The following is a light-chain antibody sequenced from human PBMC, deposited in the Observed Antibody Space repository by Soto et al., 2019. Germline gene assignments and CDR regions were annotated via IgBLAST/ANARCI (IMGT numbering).Light chain of an antibody. J-gene: IGKJ2*01. CDR1: QSVSGE. V-gene: IGKV1-5*01. CDR3: QQYKSYST. Sequence: DIQMTQSPSALSASVGDRVTFTCRASQSVSGELAWYQQKPGEAPKLLIYGVSNLGSGVPSRFSGSGSGTDFTLTISSLQPDDFATYYCQQYKSYSTFGQGTNLEIK. CDR2: GVS.